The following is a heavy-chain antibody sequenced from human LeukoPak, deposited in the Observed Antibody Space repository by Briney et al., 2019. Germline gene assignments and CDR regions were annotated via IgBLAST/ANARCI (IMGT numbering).Heavy chain of an antibody. Sequence: GGSLRLSCAASGFTVSSNYMNWVRQAPGKGLEWVSSISSSSSYIYYADSVKGRFTISRDNAKNSLYLQMNSLRAEDTAVYYCARVPGIAAAGTAPGVDYYYYYMDVWGKGTTVTVSS. D-gene: IGHD6-13*01. V-gene: IGHV3-21*01. CDR3: ARVPGIAAAGTAPGVDYYYYYMDV. CDR1: GFTVSSNY. J-gene: IGHJ6*03. CDR2: ISSSSSYI.